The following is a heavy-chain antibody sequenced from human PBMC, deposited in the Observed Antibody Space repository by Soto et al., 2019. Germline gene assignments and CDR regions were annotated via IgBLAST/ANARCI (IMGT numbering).Heavy chain of an antibody. D-gene: IGHD2-8*02. Sequence: QVQLQQWGAGLLKPSETLSLTCAVYGGSFSGYYWTWIRQPPWTGLVWIGEINHSGSTNYNPSLKSRVSISVDTSKNQFSLKLTSVTAADTAVYYCARDKITGLFDYWGQGTLVTVSS. CDR3: ARDKITGLFDY. V-gene: IGHV4-34*01. CDR1: GGSFSGYY. J-gene: IGHJ4*02. CDR2: INHSGST.